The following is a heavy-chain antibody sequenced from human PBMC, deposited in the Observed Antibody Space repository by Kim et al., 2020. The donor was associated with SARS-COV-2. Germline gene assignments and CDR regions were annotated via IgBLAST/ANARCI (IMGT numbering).Heavy chain of an antibody. D-gene: IGHD3-10*01. V-gene: IGHV3-53*01. J-gene: IGHJ6*02. CDR3: ARATMVRGVIAYYGMDV. Sequence: VKGRFTITRDNSKNTLYLKMNRLRAEDTAVYYCARATMVRGVIAYYGMDVWGQGTTVTVSS.